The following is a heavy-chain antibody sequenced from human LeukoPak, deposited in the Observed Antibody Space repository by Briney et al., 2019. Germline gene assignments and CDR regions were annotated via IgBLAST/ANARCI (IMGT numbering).Heavy chain of an antibody. CDR1: GYTFTSYD. V-gene: IGHV1-8*01. CDR3: ARERITGRYFDY. J-gene: IGHJ4*02. D-gene: IGHD2-15*01. CDR2: MNPNSGNT. Sequence: ASVEVSCKASGYTFTSYDINWVRQATGQGLEWMGWMNPNSGNTGYAQKFQGRVTMTRNTSISTAYMELSSLRSEDTAVYYCARERITGRYFDYWGQGTLVTVSS.